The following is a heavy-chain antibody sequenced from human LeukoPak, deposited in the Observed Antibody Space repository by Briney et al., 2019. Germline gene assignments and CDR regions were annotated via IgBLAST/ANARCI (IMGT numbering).Heavy chain of an antibody. CDR2: ISDSGGGT. D-gene: IGHD2-15*01. CDR1: GVTFNNYA. Sequence: PGGSLRLSCAASGVTFNNYAMSWVRQAPGRGLEWVSGISDSGGGTYYADSVKGRFTISRDNSKNTLYLQMNSLRAEDTAVYYCAKAELVGAAGAVGYWGQGTLVTVSS. V-gene: IGHV3-23*01. CDR3: AKAELVGAAGAVGY. J-gene: IGHJ4*02.